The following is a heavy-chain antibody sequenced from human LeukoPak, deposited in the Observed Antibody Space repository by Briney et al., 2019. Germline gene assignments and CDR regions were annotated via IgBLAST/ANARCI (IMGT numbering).Heavy chain of an antibody. CDR1: GGSISSSTYS. CDR3: ARRGTGERNWFDP. V-gene: IGHV4-39*01. J-gene: IGHJ5*02. CDR2: IYYSGST. D-gene: IGHD7-27*01. Sequence: SETLSLTCTVSGGSISSSTYSWGWIRQPPGKGLEWIGHIYYSGSTYYNPSLKSRVTISVDTSKNQFSLKLSSVTAADTAVYYCARRGTGERNWFDPWGQGTLVTVSS.